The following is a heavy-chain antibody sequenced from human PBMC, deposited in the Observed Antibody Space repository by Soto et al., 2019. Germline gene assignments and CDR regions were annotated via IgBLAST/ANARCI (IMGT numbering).Heavy chain of an antibody. Sequence: PGGSLRLSCAASGFTFSSYSMNWVRQAPGKGLEWVSYISSSSSTIYYADSVKGRFTISRDNSKNTLFLQVNSLRAEDTAIYYCVRAAYTSGYYYFDHWGQGTLVTVSS. CDR2: ISSSSSTI. V-gene: IGHV3-48*01. J-gene: IGHJ4*02. D-gene: IGHD6-19*01. CDR3: VRAAYTSGYYYFDH. CDR1: GFTFSSYS.